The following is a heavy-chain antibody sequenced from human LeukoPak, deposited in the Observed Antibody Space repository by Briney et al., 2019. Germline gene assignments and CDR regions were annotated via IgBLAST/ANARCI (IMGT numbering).Heavy chain of an antibody. V-gene: IGHV4-4*02. CDR1: GGSISSSNW. D-gene: IGHD2-2*01. J-gene: IGHJ4*02. CDR2: IYHSGST. CDR3: AKLNYCSSTSCLKGFDH. Sequence: PSGTLSLTCAVSGGSISSSNWWRWVRQPPGKGLEWTGEIYHSGSTNYNPSLKSRFTISVDKSKNPFSLKMSSLTAADTAVYYCAKLNYCSSTSCLKGFDHWGQGTLVTVSS.